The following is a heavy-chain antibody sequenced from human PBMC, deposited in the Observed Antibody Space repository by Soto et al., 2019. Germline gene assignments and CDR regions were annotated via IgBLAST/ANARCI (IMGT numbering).Heavy chain of an antibody. CDR1: GGSFSGYY. CDR2: INHSGST. D-gene: IGHD4-4*01. V-gene: IGHV4-34*01. J-gene: IGHJ4*02. CDR3: ARGYGNPLIILRY. Sequence: QVQLQQWGAGLLKPSETLSLTCAVYGGSFSGYYWSWIRQPPGKGLEWIGEINHSGSTNYNPSLKSRVTISVDTSKNQFSLKLSSVTAADTAVYYCARGYGNPLIILRYWRQGTLVTVSS.